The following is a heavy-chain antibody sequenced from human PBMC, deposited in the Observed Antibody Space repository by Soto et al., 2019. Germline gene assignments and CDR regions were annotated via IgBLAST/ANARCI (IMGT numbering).Heavy chain of an antibody. J-gene: IGHJ4*02. D-gene: IGHD4-4*01. V-gene: IGHV1-18*01. CDR1: GYTFKNYG. CDR3: ARDLLPRTVRGFDY. Sequence: GASVKVSCKASGYTFKNYGISWVRQAPGQGLEWMGWISVYNGNTMYAQIFQGRVTLTRDTSTSTAYMELSSLRSEDTAVYYCARDLLPRTVRGFDYWGQGTLVTVS. CDR2: ISVYNGNT.